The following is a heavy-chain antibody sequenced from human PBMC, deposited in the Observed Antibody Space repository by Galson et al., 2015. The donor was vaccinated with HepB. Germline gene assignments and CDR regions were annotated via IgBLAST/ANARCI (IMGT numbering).Heavy chain of an antibody. CDR1: FSSYS. D-gene: IGHD5-12*01. J-gene: IGHJ2*01. CDR2: ISSSSSYI. Sequence: FSSYSMNWVRQAPGKRLEWVSSISSSSSYIYSADSVKGRFAISRDDSKSTLFLQMNSLKTEDTAVYYCATDHGGYSGYDGYFDLWGRGTLVTVSS. V-gene: IGHV3-21*03. CDR3: ATDHGGYSGYDGYFDL.